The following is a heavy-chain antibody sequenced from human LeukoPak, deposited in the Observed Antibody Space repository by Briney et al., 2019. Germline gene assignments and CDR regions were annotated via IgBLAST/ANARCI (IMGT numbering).Heavy chain of an antibody. J-gene: IGHJ4*02. V-gene: IGHV7-4-1*02. CDR2: INTNTGNP. CDR3: AREILRLDY. CDR1: GYTFTSNS. D-gene: IGHD2/OR15-2a*01. Sequence: ASVKVSCKASGYTFTSNSMNWVRQAPGQGLEWMGWINTNTGNPTYAQGFTGLFVFSLDTSVSTAYLQISSLKAEDTAVYYCAREILRLDYWGQGTLVTVSS.